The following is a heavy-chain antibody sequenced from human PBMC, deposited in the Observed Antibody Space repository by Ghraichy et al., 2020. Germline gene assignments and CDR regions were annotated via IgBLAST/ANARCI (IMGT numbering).Heavy chain of an antibody. D-gene: IGHD2-2*01. V-gene: IGHV4-34*01. CDR1: GGSFSGYY. Sequence: SETLSLTCAVYGGSFSGYYWSWIRQPPGKGLEWIGEINHTGSTNYNPSLKGRVTMSVDTSKNHFSLKVYSVTAADTAIYYCARGLVVPAFDYWGQGTLVTVSS. CDR3: ARGLVVPAFDY. CDR2: INHTGST. J-gene: IGHJ4*02.